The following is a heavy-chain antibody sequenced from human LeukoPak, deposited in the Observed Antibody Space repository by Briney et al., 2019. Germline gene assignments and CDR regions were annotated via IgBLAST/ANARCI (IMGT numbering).Heavy chain of an antibody. J-gene: IGHJ5*02. CDR3: ARDKKLVRGWATWFDP. V-gene: IGHV3-48*02. CDR1: GFTFSSYS. CDR2: ISSSGSTI. D-gene: IGHD3-10*01. Sequence: GGSLRLSCAASGFTFSSYSMNWVRQAPGKGLEWVSYISSSGSTIYYADSVKGRFTISRDNAKNSLYLQMNSLRDEDTAVYYCARDKKLVRGWATWFDPWGQGTLVTVSS.